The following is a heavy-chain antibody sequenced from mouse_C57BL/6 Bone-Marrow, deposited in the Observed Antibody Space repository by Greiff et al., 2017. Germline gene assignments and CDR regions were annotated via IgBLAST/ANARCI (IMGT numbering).Heavy chain of an antibody. CDR1: GFNIKDDY. D-gene: IGHD2-3*01. J-gene: IGHJ2*01. V-gene: IGHV14-4*01. Sequence: VHVKQSGAELVRPGASVKLSCTASGFNIKDDYIHWVKQRPEQGLEWIGWIDPEIGDTEYASKFQGKATITSDTSSNTAYLQLSSLTSEDTAVYYCSSFDGNYFDFWGQGPPLTVAS. CDR2: IDPEIGDT. CDR3: SSFDGNYFDF.